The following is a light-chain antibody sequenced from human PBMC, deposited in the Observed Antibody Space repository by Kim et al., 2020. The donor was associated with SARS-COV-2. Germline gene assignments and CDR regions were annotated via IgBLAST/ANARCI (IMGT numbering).Light chain of an antibody. CDR2: GAS. CDR3: QQYGSSPLA. J-gene: IGKJ4*01. V-gene: IGKV3-20*01. Sequence: EIVLTQSPGTLSLSPGERATLSCRASHSVSSSYLAWYQQTPGQAPRLLIYGASSRATGIPDRFSGSGSGTDFTLTISRLEPEDFAVYYCQQYGSSPLAFGRENRLEI. CDR1: HSVSSSY.